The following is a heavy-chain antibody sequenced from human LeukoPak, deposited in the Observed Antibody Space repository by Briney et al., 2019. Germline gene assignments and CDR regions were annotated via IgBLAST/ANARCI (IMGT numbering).Heavy chain of an antibody. V-gene: IGHV4-39*07. Sequence: PSETLSLTCTVSGGSISSSSYYWGWIRQPPGKGLEWIGSIYYSGSTYYNPSLKSRVTISIDTSKNQFSLKLSSVTAADTAVYYCARVGDGAFDIWGQGTMVTVSS. CDR2: IYYSGST. D-gene: IGHD3-16*01. J-gene: IGHJ3*02. CDR1: GGSISSSSYY. CDR3: ARVGDGAFDI.